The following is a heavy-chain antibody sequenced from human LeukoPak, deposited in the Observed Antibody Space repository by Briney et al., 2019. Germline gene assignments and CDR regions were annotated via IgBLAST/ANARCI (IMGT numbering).Heavy chain of an antibody. CDR1: GFTFSSYW. D-gene: IGHD2-15*01. V-gene: IGHV3-7*01. CDR3: ARDRTYCSGGRCCDLFDI. Sequence: GGSLRLSCAASGFTFSSYWMSWVRQAPGKGLEWVASIKQDGSEKYYVDSVKGRFTISRDNAKNSLYLQMNSLRAEDSAVYYCARDRTYCSGGRCCDLFDIWGQGTMVTVSS. CDR2: IKQDGSEK. J-gene: IGHJ3*02.